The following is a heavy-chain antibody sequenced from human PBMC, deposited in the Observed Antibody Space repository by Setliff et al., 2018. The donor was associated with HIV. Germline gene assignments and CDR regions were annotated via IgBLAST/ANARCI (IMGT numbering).Heavy chain of an antibody. CDR3: ARLGESGYDFRGFFDF. Sequence: SETLSLTCTVSGDYVGSRAYYWAWIRQPPGKGLEWIATIYYTGNSYYNPSLQSRVSISVDTSNNQFSLKLHSVSTSDRGVYFCARLGESGYDFRGFFDFWGPGMLVTVSS. J-gene: IGHJ4*02. V-gene: IGHV4-39*01. CDR2: IYYTGNS. D-gene: IGHD5-12*01. CDR1: GDYVGSRAYY.